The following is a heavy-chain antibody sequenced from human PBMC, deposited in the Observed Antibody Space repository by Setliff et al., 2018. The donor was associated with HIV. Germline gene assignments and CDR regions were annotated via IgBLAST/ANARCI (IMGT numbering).Heavy chain of an antibody. D-gene: IGHD6-13*01. CDR2: IHHSGST. CDR1: GPSVSNTDYY. V-gene: IGHV4-39*01. CDR3: ARGIAAAGR. J-gene: IGHJ4*02. Sequence: LSLTCTVSGPSVSNTDYYWGWIRLPPGKGLEWIASIHHSGSTWYNPSLKSRVTISADMSKNQFSLKLFSVTAADTAVYYCARGIAAAGRWGQGTLVTVSS.